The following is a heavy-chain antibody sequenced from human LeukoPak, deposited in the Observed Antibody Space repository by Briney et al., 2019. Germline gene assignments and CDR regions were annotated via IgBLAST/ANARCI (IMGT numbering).Heavy chain of an antibody. Sequence: SETLSLTCTVSGGSISSSSYYWGWIRQPPGKGLEWIGSIYYSGSTYYNPSLKSRVTISVDTSKNQFSLRLSSVTAADTAVYSCARERARSGYARRYYYYYGMDVWGQGTTVTVSS. V-gene: IGHV4-39*02. CDR3: ARERARSGYARRYYYYYGMDV. D-gene: IGHD5-12*01. J-gene: IGHJ6*02. CDR1: GGSISSSSYY. CDR2: IYYSGST.